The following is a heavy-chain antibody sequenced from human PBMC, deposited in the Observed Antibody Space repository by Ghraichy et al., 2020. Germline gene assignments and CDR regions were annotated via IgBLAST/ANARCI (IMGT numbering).Heavy chain of an antibody. CDR1: GFTFSDYY. D-gene: IGHD2-2*01. CDR3: ARDTCSSTSCPPYYYYYGMDV. CDR2: ISSSGSTI. J-gene: IGHJ6*02. V-gene: IGHV3-11*01. Sequence: GESLNISCAASGFTFSDYYMSWIRQAPGKGLEWVSYISSSGSTIYYADSVKGRFTISRDNAKNSLYLQMNSLRAEDTAVYYCARDTCSSTSCPPYYYYYGMDVWGQGTTVTVSS.